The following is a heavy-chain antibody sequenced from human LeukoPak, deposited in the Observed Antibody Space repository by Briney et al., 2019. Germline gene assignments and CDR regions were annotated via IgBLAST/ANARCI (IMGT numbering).Heavy chain of an antibody. D-gene: IGHD3-22*01. V-gene: IGHV3-66*01. CDR3: AREPPYYYDSSGYEVDY. Sequence: GGSLRLSCAASGFTVSSNYMSWVRQAPGKGLEWVSVIYSGGSTYYADSVKGRFTISRDNSKNTLYLQMNSLRAEDTAVYYCAREPPYYYDSSGYEVDYWGQGTLVTVSS. J-gene: IGHJ4*02. CDR1: GFTVSSNY. CDR2: IYSGGST.